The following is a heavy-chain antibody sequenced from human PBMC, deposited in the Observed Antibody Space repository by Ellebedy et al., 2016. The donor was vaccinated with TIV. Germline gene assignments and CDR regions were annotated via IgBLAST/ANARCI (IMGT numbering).Heavy chain of an antibody. CDR1: GFSLSGYA. CDR2: ISYDGSTK. D-gene: IGHD6-13*01. J-gene: IGHJ4*02. V-gene: IGHV3-30-3*01. CDR3: ARERRGQQLAQYFDF. Sequence: PGGSLRLSCAASGFSLSGYAMHWIRQAPGKGLEWVAVISYDGSTKSYADSVKGRFTRSRDNSKNTLFLQMNSLRAEDTAVYYWARERRGQQLAQYFDFWGQGTLVTVSS.